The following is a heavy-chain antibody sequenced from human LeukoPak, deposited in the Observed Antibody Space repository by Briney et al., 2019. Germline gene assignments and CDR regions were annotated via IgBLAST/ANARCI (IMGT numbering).Heavy chain of an antibody. V-gene: IGHV3-30*02. D-gene: IGHD5-18*01. Sequence: GGSLRLSCAASGFIFTDYGMHWVRQAPGKGLEWLTFIRYDGSDKYYADSVKGRFTISRDNSKNTLYLQMNSLRAEDTAVYYCASTLDRGYSNSPFDYWGQGTLVTVSS. CDR2: IRYDGSDK. CDR1: GFIFTDYG. CDR3: ASTLDRGYSNSPFDY. J-gene: IGHJ4*02.